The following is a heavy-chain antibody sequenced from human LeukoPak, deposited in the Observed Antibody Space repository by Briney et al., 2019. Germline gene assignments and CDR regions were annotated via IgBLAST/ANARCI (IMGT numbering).Heavy chain of an antibody. D-gene: IGHD6-19*01. J-gene: IGHJ6*02. CDR1: SGSFSGYY. CDR3: ARDRVAGSLYYYYGMDV. Sequence: IPSETLSLTCAVYSGSFSGYYWSWIRQPPGKGLEWIGEISHSGSTKYNPSLKSRVTMSVDTSKNQFSLKLSPVTAADTAVYYCARDRVAGSLYYYYGMDVWGQGTTVTVSS. V-gene: IGHV4-34*01. CDR2: ISHSGST.